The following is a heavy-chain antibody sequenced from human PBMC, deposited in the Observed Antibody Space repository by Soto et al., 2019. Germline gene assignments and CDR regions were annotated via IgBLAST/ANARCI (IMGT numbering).Heavy chain of an antibody. CDR2: IYSGGST. D-gene: IGHD1-26*01. Sequence: GGSLRLSCAASGFTVSSNYMSWVRQAPGKGLEWVSVIYSGGSTYYADSVKGRFTISRDNSKNTLYLQMNSLRAEDTAVYYCARAPSKWEPLYYFDYWGQGTLVTVSS. CDR3: ARAPSKWEPLYYFDY. CDR1: GFTVSSNY. J-gene: IGHJ4*02. V-gene: IGHV3-53*01.